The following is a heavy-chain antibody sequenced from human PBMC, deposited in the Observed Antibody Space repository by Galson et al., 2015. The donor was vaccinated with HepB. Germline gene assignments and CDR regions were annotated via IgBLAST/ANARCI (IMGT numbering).Heavy chain of an antibody. CDR3: TTEGSYYGNDAFDI. D-gene: IGHD3-10*01. CDR2: IKSKTDGGTT. V-gene: IGHV3-15*01. Sequence: SLRLSCAASGFTFSNAWMSWVRQAPGKGLEWVGRIKSKTDGGTTDYAAPVKGRFTISRDDSKNTLYLQMNSLKTEDTAVYYCTTEGSYYGNDAFDIWGQGTMVTVSS. J-gene: IGHJ3*02. CDR1: GFTFSNAW.